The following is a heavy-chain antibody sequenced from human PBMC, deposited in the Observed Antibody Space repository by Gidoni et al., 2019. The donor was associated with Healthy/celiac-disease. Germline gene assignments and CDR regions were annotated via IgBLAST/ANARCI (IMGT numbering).Heavy chain of an antibody. V-gene: IGHV3-9*01. D-gene: IGHD6-19*01. J-gene: IGHJ2*01. CDR1: GFAFDEYG. Sequence: EVQLVESVGGLVQPGWSLRRSCAAAGFAFDEYGMHWVRQAPGKGLEWVPSISSNSGSIGYADSVKGRFTNSRDNAKNYLYLQMNSLRAEDTALYYCAKYSYSSGWYRDWYFDLWGRGTLVTVSS. CDR3: AKYSYSSGWYRDWYFDL. CDR2: ISSNSGSI.